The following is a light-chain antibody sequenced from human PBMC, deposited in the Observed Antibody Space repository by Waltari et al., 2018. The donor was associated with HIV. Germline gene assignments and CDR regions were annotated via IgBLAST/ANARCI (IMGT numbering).Light chain of an antibody. J-gene: IGKJ4*01. CDR1: QSVRSGY. Sequence: IVLTQSPATLSLSPGERATLSCGASQSVRSGYLPWYQQKPGLGPRLLVRDVPHRASGVPDRFSGSGSGTDFTLTISRLEPEDFAIYYCQQYDTSPLTFGGGTRVEIK. V-gene: IGKV3D-20*01. CDR3: QQYDTSPLT. CDR2: DVP.